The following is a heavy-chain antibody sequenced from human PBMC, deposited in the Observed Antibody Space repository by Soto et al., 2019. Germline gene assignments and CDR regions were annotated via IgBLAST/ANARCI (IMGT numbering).Heavy chain of an antibody. CDR2: ISFSGNTI. V-gene: IGHV3-48*02. Sequence: VQLVESGGGLVQPGGSLRLSCAASGFTFDDYGMNWVRQAPGKRLEWVSFISFSGNTIYYADSVRGRFTISRDNAKSTLFLQMNSLRDDDTATYYCARRLGPLQDSDYWGRGTLVTVSS. J-gene: IGHJ4*02. D-gene: IGHD2-15*01. CDR3: ARRLGPLQDSDY. CDR1: GFTFDDYG.